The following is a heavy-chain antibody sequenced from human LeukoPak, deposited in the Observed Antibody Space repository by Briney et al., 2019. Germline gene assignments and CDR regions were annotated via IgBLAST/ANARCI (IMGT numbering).Heavy chain of an antibody. J-gene: IGHJ4*02. CDR1: GFTFSSYS. V-gene: IGHV3-21*01. D-gene: IGHD3-10*01. Sequence: PGGSLRLSCAASGFTFSSYSMNWVRQAPGKGLEWVSSISSSSSYIYYAGSVKGRFTISRDNAKSSLYLQMNSLRAEDTAVYYCAVRFGELLDYWGQGTLVTVSS. CDR2: ISSSSSYI. CDR3: AVRFGELLDY.